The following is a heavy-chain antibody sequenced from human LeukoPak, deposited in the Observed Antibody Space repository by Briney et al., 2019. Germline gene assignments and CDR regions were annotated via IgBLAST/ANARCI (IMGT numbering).Heavy chain of an antibody. V-gene: IGHV4-38-2*02. D-gene: IGHD3-16*01. Sequence: SETLSLTCTVSGYSISSGYYWGWIRQPPGKGLEWIGSIYHSGSTYYNPSLKSRVTISVDTSKNQFSLKLSSVTAADTAVYYCARGVTFGGVIDLWGQGTLVTVSS. CDR3: ARGVTFGGVIDL. J-gene: IGHJ5*02. CDR1: GYSISSGYY. CDR2: IYHSGST.